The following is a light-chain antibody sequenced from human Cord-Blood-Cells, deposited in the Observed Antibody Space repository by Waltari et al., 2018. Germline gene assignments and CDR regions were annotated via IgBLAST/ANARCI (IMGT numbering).Light chain of an antibody. CDR1: QSVLYSSNNKNY. J-gene: IGKJ2*01. Sequence: DIVMTQSPDSLAVSLGERATINCKSSQSVLYSSNNKNYLAWYQQKPGQHPKLLIYWASTRESGVPDRFSCSGSGTDFTLTISSLQAEDVAVYYCQQYYSTPYTFGQGTKLEIK. CDR2: WAS. V-gene: IGKV4-1*01. CDR3: QQYYSTPYT.